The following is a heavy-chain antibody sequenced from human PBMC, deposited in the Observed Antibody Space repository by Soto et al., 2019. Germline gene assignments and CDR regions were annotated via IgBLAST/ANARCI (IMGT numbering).Heavy chain of an antibody. J-gene: IGHJ4*02. CDR3: AKGLFYGYLVY. CDR2: ISGSGAAT. D-gene: IGHD3-10*01. V-gene: IGHV3-23*01. CDR1: GFTFSDYA. Sequence: LRLSCVASGFTFSDYAMSWVRQAPGKGLERVSLISGSGAATYYADSVKGRFTISRDNPKNTLYLQMNSLRAEDTAIYYCAKGLFYGYLVYWGQGTQVTVSS.